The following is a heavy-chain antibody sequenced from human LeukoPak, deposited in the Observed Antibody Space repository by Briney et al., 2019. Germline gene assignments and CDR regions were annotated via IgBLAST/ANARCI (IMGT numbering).Heavy chain of an antibody. CDR1: GGSFSGYY. CDR3: SCDCSSTSCYNY. Sequence: SETLSLTCAVYGGSFSGYYWSWIRQPPGKGLEWTGEINHSGSTNYNPSLKSRVTISVDTSKNQFSLKLSSVTAADTAVYYCSCDCSSTSCYNYWGQGTLVTVSS. CDR2: INHSGST. D-gene: IGHD2-2*02. V-gene: IGHV4-34*01. J-gene: IGHJ4*02.